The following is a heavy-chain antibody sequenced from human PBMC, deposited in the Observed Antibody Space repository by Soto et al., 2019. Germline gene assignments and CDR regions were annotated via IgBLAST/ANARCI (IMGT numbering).Heavy chain of an antibody. D-gene: IGHD2-8*01. J-gene: IGHJ4*02. CDR2: IKSETDGETT. Sequence: PGGSLRLSCAASGFAFSNAWMSWVRQAPGKGLEWVGRIKSETDGETTDYVAPAKGRFTISRDDSKNTLYLQMNSLKIGDTAVYYCTTDLNGGFDYWGRGTLVTVSS. CDR1: GFAFSNAW. V-gene: IGHV3-15*01. CDR3: TTDLNGGFDY.